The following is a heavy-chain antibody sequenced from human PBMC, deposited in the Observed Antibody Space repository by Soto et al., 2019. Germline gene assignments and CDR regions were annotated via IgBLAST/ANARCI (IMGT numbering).Heavy chain of an antibody. V-gene: IGHV6-1*01. CDR1: GDSVSSNSAA. CDR2: TFYRSKWYN. CDR3: ARSQSRAFDI. Sequence: SQTLSLTCAISGDSVSSNSAAWNWIRQSPSRGLEWLGKTFYRSKWYNEYAVSVKSRITVNPDTSKNQFSLQLNSVTPEDTAVYYWARSQSRAFDIWGQGTMVTVSS. J-gene: IGHJ3*02.